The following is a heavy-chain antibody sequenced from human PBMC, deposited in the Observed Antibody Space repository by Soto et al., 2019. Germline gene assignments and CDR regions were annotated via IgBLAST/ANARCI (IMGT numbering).Heavy chain of an antibody. CDR3: QIGGGVGVAGSAAFDM. D-gene: IGHD3-3*01. CDR2: INPATCAA. J-gene: IGHJ3*02. V-gene: IGHV1-2*02. Sequence: QLHLVQSGAVVKKPGASVTVSCSASGYPVTAYYMHWVRQAPGRGLEWMGGINPATCAAKYTQTFQGRVTMTRDTSTRTVFMALSCLTSGATAVFYCQIGGGVGVAGSAAFDMWGQGTLVTVSS. CDR1: GYPVTAYY.